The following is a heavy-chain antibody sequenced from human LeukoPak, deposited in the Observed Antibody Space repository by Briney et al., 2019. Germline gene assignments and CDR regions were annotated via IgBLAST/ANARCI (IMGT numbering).Heavy chain of an antibody. V-gene: IGHV3-21*01. J-gene: IGHJ3*02. D-gene: IGHD4-11*01. CDR2: ISSSWSYI. Sequence: PGGSLRLFCASSGFTFSNHAMSWVRQAPGKGLECVSAISSSWSYIYYADSVKGRFTISRDNDKNSLYLQMNSLRAEDTAVYYCARRTVTTDDAFDIWGQGTMVTVSS. CDR1: GFTFSNHA. CDR3: ARRTVTTDDAFDI.